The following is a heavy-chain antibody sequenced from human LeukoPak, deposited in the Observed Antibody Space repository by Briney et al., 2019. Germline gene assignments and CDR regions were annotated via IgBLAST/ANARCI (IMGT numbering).Heavy chain of an antibody. J-gene: IGHJ3*02. CDR2: IYPGDSDT. CDR1: GYRFFSHW. D-gene: IGHD3-10*01. Sequence: GESLKISCKGSGYRFFSHWIGWVRQKPGKGLEWMGIIYPGDSDTRYSPSFQGQVTISADKSISTAYLQWSSLKASDTAMYYCASGQITMVRGVIITNAFDIWGQGTMVTVSS. CDR3: ASGQITMVRGVIITNAFDI. V-gene: IGHV5-51*01.